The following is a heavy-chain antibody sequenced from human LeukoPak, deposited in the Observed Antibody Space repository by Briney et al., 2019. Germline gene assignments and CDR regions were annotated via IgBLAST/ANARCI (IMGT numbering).Heavy chain of an antibody. V-gene: IGHV3-33*01. Sequence: GGSLRLSCAGSGFTFGGYGMHWFRQTPGKGLEWVAVIAYEGSRAFYADSVKGRFTISRDNSKNTMSVQMDDLRAEDTAVYYCTRYNNDHFDYWGQGTLVTVSS. D-gene: IGHD1-14*01. CDR2: IAYEGSRA. J-gene: IGHJ4*02. CDR3: TRYNNDHFDY. CDR1: GFTFGGYG.